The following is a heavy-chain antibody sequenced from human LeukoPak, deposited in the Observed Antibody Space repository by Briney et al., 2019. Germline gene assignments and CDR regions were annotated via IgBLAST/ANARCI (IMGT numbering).Heavy chain of an antibody. J-gene: IGHJ4*02. V-gene: IGHV3-74*01. Sequence: PGGSLRLSCAASGFTFSSYWMYWVRQAPGKGLVWVARIKTDGSSTAYADSVKGRFTISRDNAKNTLYLQMNSLRVEDTAVYYCASYNWNFPNDYWGEGTLVTVSS. CDR2: IKTDGSST. D-gene: IGHD1-7*01. CDR1: GFTFSSYW. CDR3: ASYNWNFPNDY.